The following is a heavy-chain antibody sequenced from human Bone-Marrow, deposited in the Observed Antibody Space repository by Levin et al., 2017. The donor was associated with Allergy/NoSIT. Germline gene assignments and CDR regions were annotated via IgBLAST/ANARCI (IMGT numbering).Heavy chain of an antibody. Sequence: GESLKISCKFSFSLFNPSFLFFFLPLPFKGLEWMGVIYPGDSDTRYSPSFQGQVTIPADKSTRTAYLQWSSLKASDTAMYYCARCARQRVIWYFDLWGRGTQVTVSS. J-gene: IGHJ2*01. D-gene: IGHD1-1*01. CDR1: FSLFNPSF. V-gene: IGHV5-51*01. CDR2: IYPGDSDT. CDR3: ARCARQRVIWYFDL.